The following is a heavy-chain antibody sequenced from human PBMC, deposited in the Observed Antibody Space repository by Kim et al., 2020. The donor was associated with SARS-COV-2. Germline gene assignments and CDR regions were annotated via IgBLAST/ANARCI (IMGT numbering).Heavy chain of an antibody. V-gene: IGHV3-73*01. CDR3: TRTTYYDFWGGYYQSEY. Sequence: AKRRFTISRDESNNTAYLQMNSLETEDTAVYYCTRTTYYDFWGGYYQSEYWGQGTLVTVSS. D-gene: IGHD3-3*01. J-gene: IGHJ4*02.